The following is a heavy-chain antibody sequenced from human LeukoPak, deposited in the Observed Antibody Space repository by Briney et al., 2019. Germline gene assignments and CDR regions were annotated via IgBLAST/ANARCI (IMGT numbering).Heavy chain of an antibody. D-gene: IGHD6-19*01. CDR3: AAPGSIAVPDDFYYGMFV. V-gene: IGHV4-39*01. J-gene: IGHJ6*01. Sequence: PSETLSLTFTVSGGSVGGNSYSGCWIRQPPGKGLEWIGSIYYSGTTYYNPSLKSRVTISVDTSKNQFSLKLSSVHAADTAVYYCAAPGSIAVPDDFYYGMFVWGQGTTVTVSS. CDR1: GGSVGGNSYS. CDR2: IYYSGTT.